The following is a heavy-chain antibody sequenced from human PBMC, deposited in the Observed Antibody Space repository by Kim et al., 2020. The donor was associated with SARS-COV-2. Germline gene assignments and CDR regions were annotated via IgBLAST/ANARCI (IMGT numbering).Heavy chain of an antibody. D-gene: IGHD3-10*01. CDR1: GGSISSSSYY. J-gene: IGHJ4*02. CDR2: INYSGST. V-gene: IGHV4-39*07. Sequence: SETRSLTGTVSGGSISSSSYYWGWIRQPPGKGLEWIGSINYSGSTYYNPSLKSRVTISVDTSKNQFSLKLSSVTAADTAVYYCARDQDGSGSYYYWGQGTMVTVSS. CDR3: ARDQDGSGSYYY.